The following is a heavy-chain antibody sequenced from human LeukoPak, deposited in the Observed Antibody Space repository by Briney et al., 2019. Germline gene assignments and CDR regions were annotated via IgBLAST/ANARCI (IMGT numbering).Heavy chain of an antibody. J-gene: IGHJ6*02. CDR3: ARDYREMDFWTESVNYNYYAMDV. D-gene: IGHD3/OR15-3a*01. Sequence: GGSLRLSCAASRLTFSNYGMHWVRQAPGKGLEWVAVISYDGRKKYYADSVKGRFTISRDNSENTVSLQMDSLKTEDAAVFFCARDYREMDFWTESVNYNYYAMDVWGQGTTVTVSS. V-gene: IGHV3-30*03. CDR1: RLTFSNYG. CDR2: ISYDGRKK.